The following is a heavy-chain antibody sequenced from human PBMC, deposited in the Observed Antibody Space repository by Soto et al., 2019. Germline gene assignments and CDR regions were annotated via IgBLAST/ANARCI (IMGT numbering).Heavy chain of an antibody. Sequence: GGSLRLSCAASGFTFSSYDMHWVRQATGKGLEWVSAIGTAGDTYYPGSVKGRFTISRENAKNSLYLQMNSLRAEDTAVYYCARAEDIVVVVAATLGASDIWGQGTMVTVS. J-gene: IGHJ3*02. CDR1: GFTFSSYD. CDR3: ARAEDIVVVVAATLGASDI. CDR2: IGTAGDT. V-gene: IGHV3-13*01. D-gene: IGHD2-15*01.